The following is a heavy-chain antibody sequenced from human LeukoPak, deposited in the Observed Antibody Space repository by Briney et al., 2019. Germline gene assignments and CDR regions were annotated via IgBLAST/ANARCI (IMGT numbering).Heavy chain of an antibody. CDR3: ARRSPMITMIVVTHYVDAFDI. CDR1: GGSISSSSYY. CDR2: IYYSGST. J-gene: IGHJ3*02. D-gene: IGHD3-22*01. Sequence: PSETLSLTCTVSGGSISSSSYYWGWIRQPPGKGLEWIGYIYYSGSTNYNPSLKSRVTISVDTSKNQFSLKLSSVTAADTAVYYCARRSPMITMIVVTHYVDAFDIWGQGTMVTVSS. V-gene: IGHV4-61*05.